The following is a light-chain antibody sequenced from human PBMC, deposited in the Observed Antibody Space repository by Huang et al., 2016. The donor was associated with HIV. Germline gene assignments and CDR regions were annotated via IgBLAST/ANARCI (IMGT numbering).Light chain of an antibody. CDR1: QDISNY. CDR3: QQYDDLPYT. J-gene: IGKJ2*01. CDR2: DAS. V-gene: IGKV1-33*01. Sequence: DIQMTQSPSSLSASVGDRVTITCQASQDISNYLNWYQQQPGKAPKLLLYDASNLETGVPSRFSGSGSGTDFTFTISSLQPEDIATYYCQQYDDLPYTFGQGTKLEIK.